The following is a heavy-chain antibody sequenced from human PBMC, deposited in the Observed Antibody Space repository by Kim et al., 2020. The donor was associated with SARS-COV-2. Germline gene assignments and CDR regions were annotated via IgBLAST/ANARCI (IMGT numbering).Heavy chain of an antibody. CDR1: GGSIVSYY. V-gene: IGHV4-59*08. J-gene: IGHJ6*02. CDR3: ARMITPFYGINV. CDR2: ISYTGNT. D-gene: IGHD3-16*01. Sequence: SETLSLTCNVSGGSIVSYYWNWIRQPPGKGLEWIGYISYTGNTNYNPALKSRVTISVDTSKNQFSLKVNSVTAADTAVYSCARMITPFYGINVWGQGTTVTVPS.